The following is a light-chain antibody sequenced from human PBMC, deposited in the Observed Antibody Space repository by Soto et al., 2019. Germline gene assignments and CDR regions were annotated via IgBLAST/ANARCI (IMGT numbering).Light chain of an antibody. CDR2: GAS. V-gene: IGKV3-20*01. J-gene: IGKJ1*01. Sequence: EIVLTQSPGTLSLSPGERATLSCRASQSISSNYLAWYQQKPGQAPRLLIYGASSRATGIPDRFSGSGSGTDFTLTISRLEPEDFAVYYCQQYGTSPTTFGPGTKVEIK. CDR1: QSISSNY. CDR3: QQYGTSPTT.